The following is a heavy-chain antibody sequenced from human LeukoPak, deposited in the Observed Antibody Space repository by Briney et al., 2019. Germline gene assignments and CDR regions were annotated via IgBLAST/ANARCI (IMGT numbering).Heavy chain of an antibody. CDR2: INPNSGGT. CDR1: GYTFTTYS. Sequence: ASVKVSCKASGYTFTTYSFSWVRQAPGQGLEWMGWINPNSGGTNYAQKFQGRVTMTRDTSIGTAYMELSRLRSDDTAVYYCAREVGYYDSSGYYYWGQGTLVTVSS. D-gene: IGHD3-22*01. CDR3: AREVGYYDSSGYYY. J-gene: IGHJ4*02. V-gene: IGHV1-2*02.